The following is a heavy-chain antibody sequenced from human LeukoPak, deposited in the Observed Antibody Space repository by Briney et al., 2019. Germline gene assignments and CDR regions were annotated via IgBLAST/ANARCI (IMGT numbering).Heavy chain of an antibody. CDR1: GGSISSSSYY. J-gene: IGHJ4*02. CDR2: LYYGGRT. D-gene: IGHD4-17*01. Sequence: PSETLSLTCTVSGGSISSSSYYWGWIRQPPGKGLEWIGSLYYGGRTYYNPSLKSRVTISVDTSKNQFSLRPSSVTAADTAVYYCAMTTVTTFFSASDDSWGQGTLVTVSS. V-gene: IGHV4-39*01. CDR3: AMTTVTTFFSASDDS.